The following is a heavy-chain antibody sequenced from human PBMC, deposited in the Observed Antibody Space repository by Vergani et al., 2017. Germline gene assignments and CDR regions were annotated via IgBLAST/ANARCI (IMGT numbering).Heavy chain of an antibody. CDR1: GYTFTSYA. D-gene: IGHD2-2*01. Sequence: QVQLVQSGAEVKKPGASVKVSCKASGYTFTSYAMNWVRQAPGQGLEWMGWINTNTGNPTYAQGFTGRFVLSLDTSVSTAYLQISSLKAEDTAVSYCAGDRCSSTSCYGVWFDPWGQGTLVTVSS. J-gene: IGHJ5*02. CDR2: INTNTGNP. CDR3: AGDRCSSTSCYGVWFDP. V-gene: IGHV7-4-1*02.